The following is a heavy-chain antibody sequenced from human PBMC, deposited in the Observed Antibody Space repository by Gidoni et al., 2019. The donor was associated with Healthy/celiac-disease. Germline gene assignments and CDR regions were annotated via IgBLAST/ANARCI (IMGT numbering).Heavy chain of an antibody. Sequence: EVQLVESGGGLVKPGGSLRLSCAASGFVFSNAWMSWVRQAPGKGLEWVGRIKSKTDGGTTDYAAPVKGRFTISRDDSKNTLYLQMNSLKTEDTAVYYCTTCIAVAESAYYFDYWGQGTLVTVSS. D-gene: IGHD6-19*01. V-gene: IGHV3-15*01. CDR3: TTCIAVAESAYYFDY. CDR2: IKSKTDGGTT. J-gene: IGHJ4*02. CDR1: GFVFSNAW.